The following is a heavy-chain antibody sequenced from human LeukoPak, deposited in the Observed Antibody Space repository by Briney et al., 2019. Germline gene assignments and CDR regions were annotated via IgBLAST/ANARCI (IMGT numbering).Heavy chain of an antibody. V-gene: IGHV4-4*09. CDR3: ARRLARTYFFDY. CDR1: GGSMSGYF. Sequence: SETLSLTCTVSGGSMSGYFWTWIRQPPGKGLEWIGDISFSGTTKNTPSLNSRVTISVDTSKNHFSLMLSSMIAADTAVYYCARRLARTYFFDYWGQRALVTVSS. D-gene: IGHD6-19*01. CDR2: ISFSGTT. J-gene: IGHJ4*02.